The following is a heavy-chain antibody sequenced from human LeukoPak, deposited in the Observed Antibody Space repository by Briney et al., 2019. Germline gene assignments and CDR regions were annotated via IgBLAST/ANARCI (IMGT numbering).Heavy chain of an antibody. D-gene: IGHD2-21*01. V-gene: IGHV3-74*01. J-gene: IGHJ4*02. CDR3: ALDINGDLFHI. Sequence: GGSLRLSCAASGFSFSAYWIHWVRQAPGKGLVWVSSIKSDGSVTSYADAVKGRFSLSADNAKDTQYLQMNSLRAEDTAMYYCALDINGDLFHIWGQGTPVTVSS. CDR1: GFSFSAYW. CDR2: IKSDGSVT.